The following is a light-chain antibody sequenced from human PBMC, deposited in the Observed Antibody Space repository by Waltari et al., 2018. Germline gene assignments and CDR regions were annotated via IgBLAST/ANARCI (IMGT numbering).Light chain of an antibody. J-gene: IGLJ7*01. CDR2: EKT. Sequence: QSVLTQPPSVSAAPGQRVTISCSGGSSNIGNNYVSWYRKFPGTAPKLLNYEKTSRPSGIPGRFSGSKSGTSATLDITGLQAGDEADYYCGTWDSSLSGAVFGGGTHLTVL. V-gene: IGLV1-51*02. CDR3: GTWDSSLSGAV. CDR1: SSNIGNNY.